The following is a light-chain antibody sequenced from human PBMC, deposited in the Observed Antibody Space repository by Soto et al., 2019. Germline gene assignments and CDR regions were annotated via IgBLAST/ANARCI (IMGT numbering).Light chain of an antibody. CDR1: QGISTY. CDR2: AAS. V-gene: IGKV1-39*01. J-gene: IGKJ1*01. Sequence: DIQLTQSPSSLSASVGDRVTITCRASQGISTYLNWYQQKPGKAPKLLIYAASSLQSGVPSRFSVSGSETEFTLTISSLQPEDCATYSCQQSYSTTWTFGQGTKVDIK. CDR3: QQSYSTTWT.